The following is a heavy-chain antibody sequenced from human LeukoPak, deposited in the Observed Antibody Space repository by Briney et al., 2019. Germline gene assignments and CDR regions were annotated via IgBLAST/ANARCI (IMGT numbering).Heavy chain of an antibody. J-gene: IGHJ6*02. D-gene: IGHD4-11*01. CDR1: GYTFIDYY. Sequence: GASVKVSCKASGYTFIDYYLYWVRQAPGQGLEWMGRINPNSGGAKYGQKFQGRVTMTRDTSVTTVYMELSRLRSDDTAVYYCARDSRGNSDFYYYYGMDVWGQGTTVTVSS. V-gene: IGHV1-2*06. CDR2: INPNSGGA. CDR3: ARDSRGNSDFYYYYGMDV.